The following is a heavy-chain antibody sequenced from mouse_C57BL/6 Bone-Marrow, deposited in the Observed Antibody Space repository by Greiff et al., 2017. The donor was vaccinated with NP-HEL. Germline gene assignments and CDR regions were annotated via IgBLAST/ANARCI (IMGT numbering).Heavy chain of an antibody. CDR3: ARRVYYGNPFAY. V-gene: IGHV1-82*01. Sequence: VKLVESGPELVKPGASVKISYKASGYAFSSSWMNWVKQRPGKGLEWIGRIYPGDGDTNYNGKFKGKATLTADKSSSTAYMQLSSLTSEDSAVYFCARRVYYGNPFAYWGQGTLVTVSA. CDR2: IYPGDGDT. CDR1: GYAFSSSW. D-gene: IGHD2-1*01. J-gene: IGHJ3*01.